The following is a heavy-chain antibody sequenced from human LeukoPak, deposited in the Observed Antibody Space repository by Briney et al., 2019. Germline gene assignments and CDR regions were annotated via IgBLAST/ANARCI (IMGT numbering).Heavy chain of an antibody. CDR2: INPNSGGT. CDR3: ARVQLVYAPPDY. V-gene: IGHV1-2*02. D-gene: IGHD2-8*02. J-gene: IGHJ4*02. CDR1: GYTFTGYY. Sequence: ASVKVSCKASGYTFTGYYMHWVRQAPGQGLEWMGWINPNSGGTNYAQKFQGRVTMTRDTSISTAYMELSRLRSDDTAVYYCARVQLVYAPPDYWGQGTLVTVSS.